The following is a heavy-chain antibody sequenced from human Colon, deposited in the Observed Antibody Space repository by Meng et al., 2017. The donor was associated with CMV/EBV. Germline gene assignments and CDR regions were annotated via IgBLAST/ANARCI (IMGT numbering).Heavy chain of an antibody. J-gene: IGHJ4*02. CDR3: ARGARGIAAAGFDY. V-gene: IGHV1-69*05. Sequence: SGGTFSSYAISWVRQAPGQGLEWMGGIIPIFGTANYAQKFQGRVTITTDESTSTAYMELSSLRSEDTAVYYCARGARGIAAAGFDYWGQGTLVTVSS. CDR2: IIPIFGTA. CDR1: GGTFSSYA. D-gene: IGHD6-13*01.